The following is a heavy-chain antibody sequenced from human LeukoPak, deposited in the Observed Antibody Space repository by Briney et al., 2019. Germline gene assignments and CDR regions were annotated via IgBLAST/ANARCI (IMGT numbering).Heavy chain of an antibody. V-gene: IGHV1-2*02. CDR3: ARERERDVLYY. CDR2: INPNSGGT. Sequence: GASVKVSCKASGYTFTGYYMHWVRQAAGQGLEWMGWINPNSGGTNYAQKFQGRVTMTRDTSIRTVYMDLSRLRSDDTAVYYCARERERDVLYYWGQGTLVTVSS. J-gene: IGHJ4*02. D-gene: IGHD3-10*01. CDR1: GYTFTGYY.